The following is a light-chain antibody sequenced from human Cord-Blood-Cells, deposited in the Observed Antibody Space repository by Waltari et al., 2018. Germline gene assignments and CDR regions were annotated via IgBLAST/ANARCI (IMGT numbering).Light chain of an antibody. J-gene: IGLJ2*01. V-gene: IGLV3-19*01. CDR2: GKN. CDR3: NSRDSSGNHVV. Sequence: SSELTQDPAVSVALGQTVRITCQGASLRSYYARWYQQKPGQAPVLVISGKNNRPSWIPDRFSGSSSGNTASLTITGAQAEDESDYYCNSRDSSGNHVVFGGGTKLTVL. CDR1: SLRSYY.